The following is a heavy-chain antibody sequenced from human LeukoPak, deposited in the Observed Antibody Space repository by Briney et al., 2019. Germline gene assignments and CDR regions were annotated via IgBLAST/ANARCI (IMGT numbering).Heavy chain of an antibody. J-gene: IGHJ4*02. D-gene: IGHD6-13*01. Sequence: KVSCKASGGTFPNFAFSWVRQAPGQGLEWMGIIYPGDSDTRYSPSFQGQVTISADKSISTAYLQWSSLKASDTAMYYCARLRYSSSEVRDWGQGTLVTVSS. CDR3: ARLRYSSSEVRD. CDR2: IYPGDSDT. CDR1: GGTFPNFA. V-gene: IGHV5-51*01.